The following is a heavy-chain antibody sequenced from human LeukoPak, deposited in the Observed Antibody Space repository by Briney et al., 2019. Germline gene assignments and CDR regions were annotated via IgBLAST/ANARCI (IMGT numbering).Heavy chain of an antibody. D-gene: IGHD4-23*01. CDR3: ARAPPDYGGYTNDY. CDR2: ISGSSSRI. CDR1: GFSFSSYS. J-gene: IGHJ4*02. V-gene: IGHV3-48*01. Sequence: GGSLRLSCSISGFSFSSYSMNWVRQAPGKGLEWVSYISGSSSRIYYADSVKGRFTISRDNAKNSLYLQLNTLGAEDTAVYYCARAPPDYGGYTNDYWGQGTLVTVSS.